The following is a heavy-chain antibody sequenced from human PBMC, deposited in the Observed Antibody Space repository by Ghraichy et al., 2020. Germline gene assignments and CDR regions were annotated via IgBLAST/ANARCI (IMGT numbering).Heavy chain of an antibody. Sequence: ASVKVSCKASGYTFTSYDINWVRQATGQGLEWMGWMNPNSGNTGYAQKFQGRVTMTRNTSISTAYMELSSLRSEDTAVYYCARGLWRRDQTYGDYSLGSWGQGTLVTVSS. CDR2: MNPNSGNT. CDR1: GYTFTSYD. V-gene: IGHV1-8*01. J-gene: IGHJ4*02. D-gene: IGHD4-17*01. CDR3: ARGLWRRDQTYGDYSLGS.